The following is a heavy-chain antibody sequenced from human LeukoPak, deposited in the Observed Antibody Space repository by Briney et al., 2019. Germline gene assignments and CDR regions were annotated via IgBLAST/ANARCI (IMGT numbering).Heavy chain of an antibody. J-gene: IGHJ5*02. V-gene: IGHV4-59*01. CDR2: IYYSGST. CDR3: ASNPWRDCSGGSCYSFDP. CDR1: GGSISSYY. D-gene: IGHD2-15*01. Sequence: SETLSLTCTVSGGSISSYYWSWIRQPPGKGLEWIGYIYYSGSTNYNPSLKSRVTISVDTSKNQFSLKLSSVTAADTAVYYCASNPWRDCSGGSCYSFDPWGQGTLVTVSS.